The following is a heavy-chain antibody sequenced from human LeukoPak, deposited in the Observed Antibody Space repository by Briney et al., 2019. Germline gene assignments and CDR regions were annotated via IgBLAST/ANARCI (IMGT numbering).Heavy chain of an antibody. V-gene: IGHV3-30*02. D-gene: IGHD3/OR15-3a*01. CDR2: IRYDGSNK. CDR3: AKGAWELWSFWTY. Sequence: GGSLRLSCAASGFTFSSYGMHWVRQAPGKGLEWVAFIRYDGSNKYYGDSVKGRFTISRDNSKNTLYLQMNSLGAEDTALYYCAKGAWELWSFWTYWGQGTLVTVSS. J-gene: IGHJ4*02. CDR1: GFTFSSYG.